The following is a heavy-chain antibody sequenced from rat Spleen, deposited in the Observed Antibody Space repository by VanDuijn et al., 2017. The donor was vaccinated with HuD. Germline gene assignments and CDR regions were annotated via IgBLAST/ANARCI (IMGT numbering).Heavy chain of an antibody. CDR3: ASAGYNWFAY. Sequence: EVQLVESGGGLVQPGRSLKLSCAASGFTFSNYDMAWVRQAPTKGLEWVASISTSGGSTYHRDSVKGRFTVSRDNAKSTLYLQMDSLRSEDTATYYCASAGYNWFAYWGQGTLVTVSS. J-gene: IGHJ3*01. CDR1: GFTFSNYD. CDR2: ISTSGGST. D-gene: IGHD4-3*01. V-gene: IGHV5-25*01.